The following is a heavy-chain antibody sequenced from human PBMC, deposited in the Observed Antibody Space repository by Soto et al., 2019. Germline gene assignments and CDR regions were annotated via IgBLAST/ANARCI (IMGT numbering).Heavy chain of an antibody. D-gene: IGHD6-19*01. J-gene: IGHJ3*02. Sequence: SETLSLTCAVYGGSFSGYYWSWIRQPPGKGLEWIGEINHSGSTNYNPSLKSRVTISVDTSKNQFSLKLSSVTAADTAVYYCARVLKSIGWDNDVFDIWGQGTMVTVS. CDR3: ARVLKSIGWDNDVFDI. CDR2: INHSGST. V-gene: IGHV4-34*01. CDR1: GGSFSGYY.